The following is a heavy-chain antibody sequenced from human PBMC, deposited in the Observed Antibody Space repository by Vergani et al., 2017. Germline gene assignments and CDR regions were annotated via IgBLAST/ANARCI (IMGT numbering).Heavy chain of an antibody. V-gene: IGHV5-51*01. CDR3: ARHAYSSGWTRGRDAFDI. Sequence: EVQLVPSGAEVKKPGESLKISCKGSGYNFTSYWIGWVRQMPGKGLEWMGIIYPGDSDTRYSPSFQGQVTISADKSISTACLQWSSLKASDTAMYYCARHAYSSGWTRGRDAFDIWGQGTMVTVSS. D-gene: IGHD6-19*01. J-gene: IGHJ3*02. CDR2: IYPGDSDT. CDR1: GYNFTSYW.